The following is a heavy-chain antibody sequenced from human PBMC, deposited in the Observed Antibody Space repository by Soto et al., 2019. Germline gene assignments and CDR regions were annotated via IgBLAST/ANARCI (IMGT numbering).Heavy chain of an antibody. J-gene: IGHJ6*02. V-gene: IGHV4-31*03. CDR1: GGSISSGGYY. Sequence: QVQLQESGPGLVKPSQTLSLTCTVSGGSISSGGYYWSWIRQHPGKGLEWIGYIYYSGSTYYNPSIKSRVTISVDTSKNQFSLKLSSVTAADTAVYYCARDRVDGYTAMVAGYGMDVWGQGTTVTVSS. CDR3: ARDRVDGYTAMVAGYGMDV. CDR2: IYYSGST. D-gene: IGHD5-18*01.